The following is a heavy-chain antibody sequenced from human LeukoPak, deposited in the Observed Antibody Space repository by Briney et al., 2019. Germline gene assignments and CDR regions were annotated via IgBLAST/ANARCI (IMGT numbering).Heavy chain of an antibody. CDR3: ARAYCSGGDCYSKSNFDS. Sequence: ASVKVSCKASGYTFTAYYMHWVRQAPGQGLEWMGWINPNSGGTNHAQRFQGRVTMTRDTSISTAYMDLSRLRFDDTAVYFCARAYCSGGDCYSKSNFDSWGQGTLVTVSS. V-gene: IGHV1-2*02. CDR1: GYTFTAYY. CDR2: INPNSGGT. D-gene: IGHD2-15*01. J-gene: IGHJ4*02.